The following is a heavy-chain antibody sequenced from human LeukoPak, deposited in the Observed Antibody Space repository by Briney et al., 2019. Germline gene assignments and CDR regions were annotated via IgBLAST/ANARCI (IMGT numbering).Heavy chain of an antibody. Sequence: PGGSLRLSCAASGFTFSTYNIHWVRQAPGKGLKWLAVISYDGRNEFYADSAKGRFTISRDNSKNTLYLQMNSLRAEDTAVYYCAKRLLRFLDLIGYWGQGTLVTVSS. V-gene: IGHV3-30-3*02. J-gene: IGHJ4*02. CDR3: AKRLLRFLDLIGY. CDR1: GFTFSTYN. D-gene: IGHD3-3*01. CDR2: ISYDGRNE.